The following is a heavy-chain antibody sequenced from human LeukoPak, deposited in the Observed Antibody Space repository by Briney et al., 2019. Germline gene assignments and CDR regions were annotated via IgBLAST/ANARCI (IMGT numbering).Heavy chain of an antibody. Sequence: GGSLRLSCAASGFTFSNAWMSWVRQAPGKGLEWVGRIKSKTDGGTTDYAAPVKGRFTISRDDSKNTLYLEMNSLKTEDTAVYYCTTDGAGSDYGDSNDAFDIWGQGTMVTVSS. CDR1: GFTFSNAW. J-gene: IGHJ3*02. CDR2: IKSKTDGGTT. D-gene: IGHD4-17*01. V-gene: IGHV3-15*01. CDR3: TTDGAGSDYGDSNDAFDI.